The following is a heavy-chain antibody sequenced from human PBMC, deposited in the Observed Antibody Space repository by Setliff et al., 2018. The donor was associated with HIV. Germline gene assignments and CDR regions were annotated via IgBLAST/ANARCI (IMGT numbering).Heavy chain of an antibody. D-gene: IGHD2-2*01. V-gene: IGHV3-74*01. J-gene: IGHJ5*02. CDR3: AKDVRRFCSSTTCHSAPDS. Sequence: GGSLRLSCAASGFSFSDYWMHWVRKVPGKGLLWVARINSDDTITNYADSVKGRFTISRDNAQSSLYLQMSTVRPEDTAFYYCAKDVRRFCSSTTCHSAPDSWGQGTLVTVSS. CDR1: GFSFSDYW. CDR2: INSDDTIT.